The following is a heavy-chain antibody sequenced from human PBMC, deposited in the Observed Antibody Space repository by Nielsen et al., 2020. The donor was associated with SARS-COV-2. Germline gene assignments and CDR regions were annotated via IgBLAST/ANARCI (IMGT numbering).Heavy chain of an antibody. CDR1: GFTFNSYA. CDR2: ISFDGLYK. CDR3: AREDRTNWYGVDY. Sequence: GESLKISCAASGFTFNSYAIHWVRQSPGKGLGWVTVISFDGLYKQYIDSVRGRFSISRDNSKNTVSLQMDSLRSEDTAVYYCAREDRTNWYGVDYWGQGTLVTVSS. D-gene: IGHD6-13*01. J-gene: IGHJ4*02. V-gene: IGHV3-30*04.